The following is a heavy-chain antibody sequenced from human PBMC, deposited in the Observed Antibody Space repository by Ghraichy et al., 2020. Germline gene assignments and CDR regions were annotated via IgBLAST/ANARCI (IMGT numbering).Heavy chain of an antibody. D-gene: IGHD6-19*01. CDR1: GGSFSGYY. J-gene: IGHJ4*02. CDR2: INHSGST. Sequence: SETLSLTCAVYGGSFSGYYWSWIRQPPGKGLEWIGEINHSGSTNYNPSLKSRVTISVDTSKNQFSLKLSSVTAADTAVYYCARGPPYSSGWYNLGYWGQGTLVTVSS. CDR3: ARGPPYSSGWYNLGY. V-gene: IGHV4-34*01.